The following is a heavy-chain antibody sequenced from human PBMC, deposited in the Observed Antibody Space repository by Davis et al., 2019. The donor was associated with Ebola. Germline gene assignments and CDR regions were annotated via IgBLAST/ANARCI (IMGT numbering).Heavy chain of an antibody. D-gene: IGHD5-12*01. CDR2: IWYDGSNK. CDR3: ARRGYSALD. J-gene: IGHJ4*02. Sequence: GESLKISCAASGFTFSSYWMSWVRQAPGKGLEWVAVIWYDGSNKYYADSVKGRFTISRDNSKSTLHLQMNSLRAEDTAVYYCARRGYSALDWGQGTLVTVSS. V-gene: IGHV3-33*08. CDR1: GFTFSSYW.